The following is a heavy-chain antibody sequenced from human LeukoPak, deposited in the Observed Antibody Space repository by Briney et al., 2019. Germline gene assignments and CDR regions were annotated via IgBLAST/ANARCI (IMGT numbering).Heavy chain of an antibody. Sequence: ASVKVSCKASGYTFTTYYVHWVRQAPGQGLEWMGIINPSGGSTTYAQKFRGRLTMTRDMSTSTVYMELSSLRSEDTAVYYCARGSRPVYNLLTGKRYFDYWGQGTLVTVSS. D-gene: IGHD3-9*01. V-gene: IGHV1-46*01. CDR2: INPSGGST. CDR1: GYTFTTYY. CDR3: ARGSRPVYNLLTGKRYFDY. J-gene: IGHJ4*02.